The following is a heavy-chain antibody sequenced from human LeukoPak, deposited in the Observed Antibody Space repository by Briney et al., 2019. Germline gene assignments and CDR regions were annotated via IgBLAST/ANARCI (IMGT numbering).Heavy chain of an antibody. V-gene: IGHV3-9*03. CDR1: GFTFHDYA. J-gene: IGHJ6*03. D-gene: IGHD1-14*01. Sequence: PGRSLRLSCAASGFTFHDYAIHWVRQPPGKGLEWVSGISWNSGSIGYADSVKGRFTISRDNAKNSLYLQMNSLRAEDMALYYCAKDKGSGSGITLAYMDVWGKGTTVTVSS. CDR2: ISWNSGSI. CDR3: AKDKGSGSGITLAYMDV.